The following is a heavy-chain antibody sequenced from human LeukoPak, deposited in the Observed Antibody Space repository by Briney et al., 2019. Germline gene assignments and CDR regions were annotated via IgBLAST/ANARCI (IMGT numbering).Heavy chain of an antibody. CDR1: GGSFSGYY. CDR2: INHSEST. D-gene: IGHD1/OR15-1a*01. CDR3: ARDRHWTNDWVFDY. J-gene: IGHJ4*02. Sequence: SETLSLTCAVYGGSFSGYYWSWLRQPPGKGLEWIGEINHSESTNYNPSLKSRVTISVHTSKNQLSLKPSSVTAADTAVYYCARDRHWTNDWVFDYWGQGTLVTVSS. V-gene: IGHV4-34*01.